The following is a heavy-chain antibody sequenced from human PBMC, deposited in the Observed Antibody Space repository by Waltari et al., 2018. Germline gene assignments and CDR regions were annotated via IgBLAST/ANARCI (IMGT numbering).Heavy chain of an antibody. V-gene: IGHV1-2*06. CDR1: GYTFTGYY. CDR2: INPSSGGT. Sequence: QVQLVQSGAEVKKPGASVKVSCKASGYTFTGYYIHWVRQATGQGLEWMGRINPSSGGTDYAQKFQGRVTMTRDTTISTVYIELSRLRSDDTAVYYCAREDTGIKRWGQGTLVTVSS. CDR3: AREDTGIKR. D-gene: IGHD7-27*01. J-gene: IGHJ4*02.